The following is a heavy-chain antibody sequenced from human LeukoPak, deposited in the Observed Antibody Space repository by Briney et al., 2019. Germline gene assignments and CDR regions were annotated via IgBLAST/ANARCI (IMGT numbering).Heavy chain of an antibody. CDR2: INPNSGGT. J-gene: IGHJ4*02. CDR1: GYTFTGYY. D-gene: IGHD3-3*01. V-gene: IGHV1-2*02. CDR3: ARVSPFFGVVPFHY. Sequence: ASVKVSCKASGYTFTGYYMHWLRQAPGQGLEWMGWINPNSGGTNYAQKFQGRVTMTRDRSISTAYMELSRLRSDDTAVYYCARVSPFFGVVPFHYWGQGTLVTVSS.